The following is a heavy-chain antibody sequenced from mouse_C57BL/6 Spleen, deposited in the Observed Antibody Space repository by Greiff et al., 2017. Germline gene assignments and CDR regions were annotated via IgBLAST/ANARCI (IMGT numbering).Heavy chain of an antibody. Sequence: QVQLQQPGAELVMPGASVKLSCKASGYTFTSYWMHWVKQRPGQGLEWIGEIDPSDSYTNYNQKFKGKSTLTVDKSSSTAYMQLSSLTSEDSAVYYCARTDPLTSWFAYWGQGTLVTVSA. D-gene: IGHD1-3*01. V-gene: IGHV1-69*01. CDR1: GYTFTSYW. CDR3: ARTDPLTSWFAY. CDR2: IDPSDSYT. J-gene: IGHJ3*01.